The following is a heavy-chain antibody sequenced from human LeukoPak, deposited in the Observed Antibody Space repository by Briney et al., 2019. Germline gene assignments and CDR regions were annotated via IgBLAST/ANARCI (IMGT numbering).Heavy chain of an antibody. CDR2: IYPDDSNT. CDR3: ASHSSGWYRHNDAFDI. J-gene: IGHJ3*02. D-gene: IGHD6-19*01. CDR1: GYNFPIYW. V-gene: IGHV5-51*01. Sequence: GESLKISCQGSGYNFPIYWIGWVRQMPGQGLEWMGIIYPDDSNTIYGPSFQGQVTISADKSINTAYLEWSSLKASDTAMYYCASHSSGWYRHNDAFDIWGQGTMVTVSS.